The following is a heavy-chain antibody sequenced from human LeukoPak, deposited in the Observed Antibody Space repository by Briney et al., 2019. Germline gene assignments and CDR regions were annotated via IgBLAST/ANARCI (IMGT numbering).Heavy chain of an antibody. V-gene: IGHV4-59*05. Sequence: PSETLSPTCTVSGGSISGHYWTWIRQPPGKGLEWIGSIYYSGSTYYNPSLKSRVTISVDTSKNQFSLKLSSVTAADTAVYYCARRKRGQGYYFDYWGQGTLVTVSS. CDR1: GGSISGHY. CDR2: IYYSGST. CDR3: ARRKRGQGYYFDY. J-gene: IGHJ4*02. D-gene: IGHD5-12*01.